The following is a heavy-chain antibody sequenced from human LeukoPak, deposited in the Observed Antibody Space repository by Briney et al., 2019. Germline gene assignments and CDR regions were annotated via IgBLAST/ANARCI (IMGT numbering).Heavy chain of an antibody. CDR3: ARVSISAAAPFDY. J-gene: IGHJ4*02. D-gene: IGHD6-13*01. CDR2: IHYSGST. V-gene: IGHV4-28*03. Sequence: SDTLSLTCGVSGYSLSSNNWWGWIRQPPGKGLEWIGYIHYSGSTYYNASLKSRVTMSVDTSKNQFSLKVSSATAEDTAVYYCARVSISAAAPFDYWGQGTLVTVSS. CDR1: GYSLSSNNW.